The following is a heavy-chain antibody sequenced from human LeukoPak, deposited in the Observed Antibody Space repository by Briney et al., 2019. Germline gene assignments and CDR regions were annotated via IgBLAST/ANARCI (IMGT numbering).Heavy chain of an antibody. D-gene: IGHD3-22*01. V-gene: IGHV3-74*01. CDR3: AREVFITPDY. CDR1: GFTFTNYW. J-gene: IGHJ4*02. CDR2: LPPDELDI. Sequence: PGGSLRLSCAASGFTFTNYWMHWVRQAPGMGLVWVSRLPPDELDIIYADSVKGRFTVSRDNAKNTVYLQMNNLRAEDTAVYYCAREVFITPDYWGQGTLVTVSS.